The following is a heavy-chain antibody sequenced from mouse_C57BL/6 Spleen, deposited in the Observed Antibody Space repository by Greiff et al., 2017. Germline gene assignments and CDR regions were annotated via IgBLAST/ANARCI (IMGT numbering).Heavy chain of an antibody. Sequence: VQLQQSGAELVKPGASVKISCKASGYAFSSYWMNWVKQRPGQGLEWIGQIYPGDGDTNYNGKFKGKATLTADKSTSPAYMQLSRLTSEDSAVYLCARGYGSSYGAMDYWGQGTSVTVSS. CDR3: ARGYGSSYGAMDY. CDR2: IYPGDGDT. J-gene: IGHJ4*01. CDR1: GYAFSSYW. D-gene: IGHD1-1*01. V-gene: IGHV1-80*01.